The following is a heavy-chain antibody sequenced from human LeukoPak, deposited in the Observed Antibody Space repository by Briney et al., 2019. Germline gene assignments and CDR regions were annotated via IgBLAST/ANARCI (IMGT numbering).Heavy chain of an antibody. J-gene: IGHJ5*02. Sequence: GGSLRLSCVASGFTFSHYWMSWVRQAPGKGLEWVANIKEDGSIEDYVDSVKGRFTVSRDIAKNSLYLEMNSLRVEDTAVYYCVSQQVAPPWGQGTLVIVSS. V-gene: IGHV3-7*01. CDR1: GFTFSHYW. CDR2: IKEDGSIE. D-gene: IGHD5-12*01. CDR3: VSQQVAPP.